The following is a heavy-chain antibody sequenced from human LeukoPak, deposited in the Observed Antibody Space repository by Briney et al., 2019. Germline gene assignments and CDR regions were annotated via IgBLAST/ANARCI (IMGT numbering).Heavy chain of an antibody. Sequence: SETLSLTCTVSGGSISSSSYYWGWIRQPPGKGLEWIGSIYYSGSTYYNPSLKSRVTISVDTSKNQFSLKLSSVTAADTAVYYCARDSPRYSEAFDYWGQGTLVTVSS. CDR2: IYYSGST. V-gene: IGHV4-39*07. CDR3: ARDSPRYSEAFDY. J-gene: IGHJ4*02. CDR1: GGSISSSSYY. D-gene: IGHD1-1*01.